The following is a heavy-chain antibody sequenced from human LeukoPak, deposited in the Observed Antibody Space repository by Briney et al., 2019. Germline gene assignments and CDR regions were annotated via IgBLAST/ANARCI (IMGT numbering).Heavy chain of an antibody. CDR3: ARAVITMVRGVIIRANNWFDP. V-gene: IGHV4-30-4*01. D-gene: IGHD3-10*01. CDR1: GGSISSGDYY. CDR2: IYYSGST. J-gene: IGHJ5*02. Sequence: SETLSLTCTVSGGSISSGDYYWSWIRQPPGKGLEWIGYIYYSGSTYYNPSLKSRVTISVDTSKNQFSLKLSSVTTADTAVYYCARAVITMVRGVIIRANNWFDPWGQGTLVTVSS.